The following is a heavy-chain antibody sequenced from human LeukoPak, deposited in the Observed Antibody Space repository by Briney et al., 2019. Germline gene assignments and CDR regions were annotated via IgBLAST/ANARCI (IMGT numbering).Heavy chain of an antibody. Sequence: GGSLRLSCAASGFTFSTDAMNWVRQAPGKGLEWVSYISNSGGTIYYGDSVKGRFTISRDNAKNSLYLQMNSLRAEDTAVYYCARGYYAFDYWGQGTLDTVSS. V-gene: IGHV3-48*01. CDR3: ARGYYAFDY. D-gene: IGHD2-2*01. J-gene: IGHJ4*02. CDR2: ISNSGGTI. CDR1: GFTFSTDA.